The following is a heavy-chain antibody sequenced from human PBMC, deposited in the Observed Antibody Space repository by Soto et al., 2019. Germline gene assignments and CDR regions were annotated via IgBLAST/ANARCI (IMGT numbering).Heavy chain of an antibody. CDR3: AREEVPQWFTRGYYGMDV. J-gene: IGHJ6*02. D-gene: IGHD2-2*01. Sequence: SETLSLTCAVHGGSFSGYYWTWIRQPPGKGLEWIGDINHSGSTNYNSSLKSRVTISVDTSKNQLPLKLRSVTAADTAVYYCAREEVPQWFTRGYYGMDVWGQGTTVTVSS. V-gene: IGHV4-34*01. CDR2: INHSGST. CDR1: GGSFSGYY.